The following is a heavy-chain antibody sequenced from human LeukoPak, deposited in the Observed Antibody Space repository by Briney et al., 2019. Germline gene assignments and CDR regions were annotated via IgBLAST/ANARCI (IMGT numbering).Heavy chain of an antibody. J-gene: IGHJ3*02. CDR1: GFTFSSYE. D-gene: IGHD1-26*01. Sequence: GGSLRLSCAASGFTFSSYEMNWVRQAPGKGLEWISYISSGGSTVYYADSVKGRFTISRDNAKNSLYLQMNSLRAEDTAVYYCARVIIVGATGIWGQGTMVTVSS. CDR3: ARVIIVGATGI. CDR2: ISSGGSTV. V-gene: IGHV3-48*03.